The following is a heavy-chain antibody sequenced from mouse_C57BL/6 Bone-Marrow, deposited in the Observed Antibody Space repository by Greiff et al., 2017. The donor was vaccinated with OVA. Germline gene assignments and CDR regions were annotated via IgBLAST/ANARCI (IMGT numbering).Heavy chain of an antibody. CDR2: ISDGGSYT. CDR3: ARDYGSSYLPFDY. CDR1: GFTFSSYA. D-gene: IGHD1-1*01. V-gene: IGHV5-4*01. J-gene: IGHJ2*01. Sequence: EVKLMESGGGLVKPGGSLKLSCAASGFTFSSYAMSWVRQTPEKRLEWVATISDGGSYTYYPDNVKGRFTISRDNAKNNLYLQMSHLKSEDTAMYYCARDYGSSYLPFDYWGQGTTLTVSS.